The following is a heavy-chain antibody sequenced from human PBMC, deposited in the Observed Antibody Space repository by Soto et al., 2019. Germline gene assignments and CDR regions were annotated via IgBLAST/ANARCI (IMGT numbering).Heavy chain of an antibody. CDR3: ARDVGSSHGPGHPHYFDY. D-gene: IGHD2-2*01. V-gene: IGHV4-34*01. J-gene: IGHJ4*02. Sequence: SETLSLTCAVYGGSFSGDYWNWIRQSPGKGLEWIGEINHSGITNYNPSLKSRVTIFVDTSKKQFSMQLTSVTAADTALYYCARDVGSSHGPGHPHYFDYWGQGTLVTVSS. CDR2: INHSGIT. CDR1: GGSFSGDY.